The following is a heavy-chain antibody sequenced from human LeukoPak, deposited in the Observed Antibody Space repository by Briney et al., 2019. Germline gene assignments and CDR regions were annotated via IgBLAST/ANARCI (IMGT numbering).Heavy chain of an antibody. V-gene: IGHV3-74*01. Sequence: GGSLRLSCAASGFTFSSHSMNWVRQAPGKGLVWVSRINSDGSSTSYADSVKGRFTISRDNAKNTLYLQMNSLRAEDTAVYYCARAAKRGAFDIWGQGTMVTVSS. J-gene: IGHJ3*02. CDR1: GFTFSSHS. D-gene: IGHD3-16*01. CDR2: INSDGSST. CDR3: ARAAKRGAFDI.